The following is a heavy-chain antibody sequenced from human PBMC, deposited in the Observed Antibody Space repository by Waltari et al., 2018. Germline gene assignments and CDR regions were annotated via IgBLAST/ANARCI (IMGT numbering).Heavy chain of an antibody. CDR1: GFTFSSYA. Sequence: EVLLLESGGGLVQPGGSLRLSCAASGFTFSSYAMSWVRQAPGKGLEWVSAISGSGGSTYYADSVKGRFTISRDNSKNTLYLQMNSLRAEDTAVYYCAKDGDIVVVPAALWGAFDIWGQGTMVTVSS. V-gene: IGHV3-23*01. J-gene: IGHJ3*02. CDR3: AKDGDIVVVPAALWGAFDI. D-gene: IGHD2-2*01. CDR2: ISGSGGST.